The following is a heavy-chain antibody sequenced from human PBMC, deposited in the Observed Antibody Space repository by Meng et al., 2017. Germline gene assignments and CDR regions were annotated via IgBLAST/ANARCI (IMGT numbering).Heavy chain of an antibody. CDR1: GCPFKYYA. CDR3: AREGFVDTIGYSYFLY. V-gene: IGHV1-69*06. CDR2: INPKFDTA. J-gene: IGHJ4*02. Sequence: GAEGGHLGASVIGACQISGCPFKYYAVRWVRQARGQGLELIGGINPKFDTANYAPKFQGRVTITADKATTTAFMELSSLTSEDTAMYFCAREGFVDTIGYSYFLYWGQGTLVTVSS. D-gene: IGHD3-22*01.